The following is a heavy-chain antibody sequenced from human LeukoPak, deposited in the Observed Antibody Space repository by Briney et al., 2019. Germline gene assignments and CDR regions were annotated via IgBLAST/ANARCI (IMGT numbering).Heavy chain of an antibody. D-gene: IGHD6-13*01. J-gene: IGHJ4*02. V-gene: IGHV3-7*01. Sequence: TGGSLRLSCAASGFTFSSYWMIWVRQAPGKGLEGVANIKQDGSEKYYVYSVKGRFTIPRDNAKNSLYLQMNSLRAEDTDVYYCAKDPRRYSRTGGYFDYWGQGTLVTVSS. CDR2: IKQDGSEK. CDR3: AKDPRRYSRTGGYFDY. CDR1: GFTFSSYW.